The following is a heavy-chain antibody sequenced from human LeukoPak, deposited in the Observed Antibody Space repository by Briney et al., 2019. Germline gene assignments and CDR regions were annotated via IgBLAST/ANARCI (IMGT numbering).Heavy chain of an antibody. CDR1: GFTFSDYY. CDR2: ISSSGSTI. V-gene: IGHV3-11*04. D-gene: IGHD3-22*01. J-gene: IGHJ4*02. CDR3: ARGSAPAYYYDSSGYFFDY. Sequence: SGGSLRLSCAASGFTFSDYYMSWIRQAPGKGLEWVSYISSSGSTIYYADSVKGRFTISRDNAKNSLYLQMNSLRAEDTAVYYCARGSAPAYYYDSSGYFFDYWGQGTLVTDSS.